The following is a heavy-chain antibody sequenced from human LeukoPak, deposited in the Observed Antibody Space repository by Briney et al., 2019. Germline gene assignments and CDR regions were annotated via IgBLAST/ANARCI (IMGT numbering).Heavy chain of an antibody. CDR3: GSRRTAMFGVIKGPIDY. CDR1: GGSFSDYY. Sequence: SETLSLTCAVYGGSFSDYYWTWIRQPPGKGLEWIGEINHSGSPNNNPSLKSRVSISFDTSKNQFSPKLTSVTAADTAVYYCGSRRTAMFGVIKGPIDYWGQGTLVTVSS. V-gene: IGHV4-34*01. D-gene: IGHD3-3*01. CDR2: INHSGSP. J-gene: IGHJ4*02.